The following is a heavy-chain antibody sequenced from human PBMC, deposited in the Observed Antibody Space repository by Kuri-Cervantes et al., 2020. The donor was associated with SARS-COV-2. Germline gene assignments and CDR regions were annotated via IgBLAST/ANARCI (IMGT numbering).Heavy chain of an antibody. CDR2: IYYSGST. D-gene: IGHD3/OR15-3a*01. J-gene: IGHJ1*01. Sequence: GSLRLSCIVSGVAIDSNSYYWVWIRQPPGKGLEWIGGIYYSGSTYHNPSLKSRVTLSADTSKNQFSLKLSSVTAADTAVYYCARFFDFPAGSLDSKSEYFQHWGQGTPVTVSS. CDR1: GVAIDSNSYY. V-gene: IGHV4-39*01. CDR3: ARFFDFPAGSLDSKSEYFQH.